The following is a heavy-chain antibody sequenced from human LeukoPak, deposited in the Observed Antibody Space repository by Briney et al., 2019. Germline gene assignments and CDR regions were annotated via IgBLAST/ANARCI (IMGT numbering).Heavy chain of an antibody. CDR3: ARSVGATTAFYFDY. J-gene: IGHJ4*02. V-gene: IGHV3-23*01. Sequence: GGSLRLSCAASGFTFSSYAMSWVRQAPGKGLEWVSAISGSGGSTYYADSVKGRFTISRDNSKNTLYLQMNSLRAEDTAVYYCARSVGATTAFYFDYWGQGTLVTVSS. CDR1: GFTFSSYA. CDR2: ISGSGGST. D-gene: IGHD1-26*01.